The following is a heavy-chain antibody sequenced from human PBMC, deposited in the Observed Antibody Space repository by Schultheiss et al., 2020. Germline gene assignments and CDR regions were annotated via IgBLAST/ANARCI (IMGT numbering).Heavy chain of an antibody. D-gene: IGHD3-22*01. CDR2: IYYSGST. Sequence: SETLSLTCTVSVGSISSGGYYWSWIRQHPGKGLEWIGYIYYSGSTYYNPSLKSRVTISVDTSKNQFSLKLSSVTAADTAVYYCASGPYDSSGYYGSYWGQGTLVTVSS. J-gene: IGHJ4*02. CDR1: VGSISSGGYY. CDR3: ASGPYDSSGYYGSY. V-gene: IGHV4-31*03.